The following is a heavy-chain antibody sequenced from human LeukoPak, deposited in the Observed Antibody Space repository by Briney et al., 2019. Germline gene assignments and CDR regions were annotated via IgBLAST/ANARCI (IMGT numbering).Heavy chain of an antibody. CDR3: AKVGDYGDYALDY. CDR1: GFTFSNYA. Sequence: PEGSLRLSCAASGFTFSNYAMSWVRQAPGKGLEWVSSITGSGGSTYYADSVKGRFTISRDNSKNTLYLQMNSLRAEDTAVYYCAKVGDYGDYALDYWGQGTLVTVSS. CDR2: ITGSGGST. J-gene: IGHJ4*02. V-gene: IGHV3-23*01. D-gene: IGHD4-17*01.